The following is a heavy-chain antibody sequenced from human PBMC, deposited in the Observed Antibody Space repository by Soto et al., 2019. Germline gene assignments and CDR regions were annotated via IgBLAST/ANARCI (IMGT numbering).Heavy chain of an antibody. Sequence: QVQLVQSGAEVKKPGSSVKVSCKASGGTFSSYAISWVRQAPGQGLEWMGGIIPIFGTANYAQKFQGRVTITADESTSPAYMELSSLRSEDTAVYYCARPHCSGGSCYSDYYYYGMDVWGQGTTVTVSS. V-gene: IGHV1-69*01. CDR3: ARPHCSGGSCYSDYYYYGMDV. CDR1: GGTFSSYA. CDR2: IIPIFGTA. D-gene: IGHD2-15*01. J-gene: IGHJ6*02.